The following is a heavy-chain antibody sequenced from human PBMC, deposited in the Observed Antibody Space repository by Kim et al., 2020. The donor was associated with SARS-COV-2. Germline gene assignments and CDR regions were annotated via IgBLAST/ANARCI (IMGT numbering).Heavy chain of an antibody. D-gene: IGHD6-19*01. J-gene: IGHJ4*02. CDR2: IIPIFGTA. CDR3: ARDSKAVAGTTYYFDY. V-gene: IGHV1-69*13. Sequence: SVKVSCKASGGTFSSYAISWVRQAPGQGLEWMGGIIPIFGTANYAQKFQGRVTITADESTSTAYMELSSLRSEDTAVYYCARDSKAVAGTTYYFDYWGQGTLVTVSS. CDR1: GGTFSSYA.